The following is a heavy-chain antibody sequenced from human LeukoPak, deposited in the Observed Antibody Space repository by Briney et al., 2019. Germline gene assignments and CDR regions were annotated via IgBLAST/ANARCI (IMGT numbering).Heavy chain of an antibody. Sequence: ASVKVSCKASGYTFTDYNVHWVRQAPGQGLEWMGWINPNSGVTNYAQKLQGRVTITRDTSIDTAYMQLSRLRSDDTAVYYCARERGTLAVAGDAVDIWGQGTMVTVSS. CDR3: ARERGTLAVAGDAVDI. J-gene: IGHJ3*02. D-gene: IGHD6-19*01. CDR2: INPNSGVT. CDR1: GYTFTDYN. V-gene: IGHV1-2*02.